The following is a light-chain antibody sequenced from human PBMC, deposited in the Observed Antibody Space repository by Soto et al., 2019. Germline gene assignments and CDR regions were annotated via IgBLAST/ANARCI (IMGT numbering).Light chain of an antibody. J-gene: IGKJ1*01. CDR2: GAS. CDR3: QQYGSSGT. Sequence: DIVLTQSPGTLSLSPGDRATLSCRASQSVSSSYLAWYQQKPDQAPRLLIYGASSRATGIPDRFSGSGSGTDFTLTISGLEPEDFAVYYCQQYGSSGTFGQGTKVEIK. CDR1: QSVSSSY. V-gene: IGKV3-20*01.